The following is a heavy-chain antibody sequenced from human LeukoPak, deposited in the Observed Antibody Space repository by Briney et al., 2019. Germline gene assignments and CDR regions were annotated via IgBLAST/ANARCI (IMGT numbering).Heavy chain of an antibody. CDR2: LYSGGNT. CDR3: AKEVDGSGRSFDY. D-gene: IGHD3-10*01. CDR1: GFTVSSNH. J-gene: IGHJ4*02. Sequence: GGSLRLSCAASGFTVSSNHMSWVRQAPGKGLEWVSVLYSGGNTYYAVSVKGRFTISRDNSKNTLYLQMNSLRAEDTAVYYCAKEVDGSGRSFDYWGQGTLVTVSS. V-gene: IGHV3-66*01.